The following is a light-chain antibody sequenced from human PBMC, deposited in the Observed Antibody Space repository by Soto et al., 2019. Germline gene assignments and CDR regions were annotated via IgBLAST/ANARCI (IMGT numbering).Light chain of an antibody. CDR1: QSVNNNA. CDR3: HQYNNSPRT. CDR2: GIS. V-gene: IGKV3-20*01. J-gene: IGKJ1*01. Sequence: EVVLTQSPGTLSLSPGERATLSCTASQSVNNNALAWFQQKPGQAPRFLMYGISHRAAGVPARFSGSGSGKDFTLTISRLEPEDFAVYYCHQYNNSPRTFGQGTKVEI.